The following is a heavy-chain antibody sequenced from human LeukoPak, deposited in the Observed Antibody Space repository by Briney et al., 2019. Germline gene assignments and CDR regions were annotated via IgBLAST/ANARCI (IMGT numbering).Heavy chain of an antibody. CDR2: IRSEAYGGTT. J-gene: IGHJ6*02. D-gene: IGHD3-10*01. CDR1: GFTFGDYA. CDR3: TSSGSDYGMDV. V-gene: IGHV3-49*03. Sequence: GGSLRLSCTASGFTFGDYAMSWFRQAPGKGLEWVGFIRSEAYGGTTEYAASVKGRFTISRDDSKSIAYLQMNSLKTEDTAVYYCTSSGSDYGMDVWGQGTTVTVSS.